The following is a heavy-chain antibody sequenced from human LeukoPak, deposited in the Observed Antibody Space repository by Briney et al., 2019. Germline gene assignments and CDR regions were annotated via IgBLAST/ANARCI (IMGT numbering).Heavy chain of an antibody. D-gene: IGHD2/OR15-2a*01. CDR3: VKDFKRGPAFIQPADCNFDY. J-gene: IGHJ4*02. CDR2: IAANI. V-gene: IGHV3-23*01. CDR1: GFTFSSFA. Sequence: TGGSLRLSCAASGFTFSSFAMSWVRQAPGKGLEWVSTIAANIYFADSVKGRFTISRDNSKNTLYLQMNSLRAEDTAVYYCVKDFKRGPAFIQPADCNFDYWGQGALVTVSS.